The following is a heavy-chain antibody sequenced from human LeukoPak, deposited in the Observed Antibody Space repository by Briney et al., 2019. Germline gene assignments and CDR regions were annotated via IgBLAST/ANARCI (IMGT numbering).Heavy chain of an antibody. CDR2: INPIFGTA. V-gene: IGHV1-69*13. CDR3: AKGPDADSSSSIH. J-gene: IGHJ3*01. CDR1: GGTFSSYA. D-gene: IGHD6-13*01. Sequence: SVKVSCKASGGTFSSYAISWVRQAPGQGLEWMGGINPIFGTANYEQKFQGRFTITADVSTSTAYMELSSLRSEDTAVYCGAKGPDADSSSSIHWGQGTMVTVSS.